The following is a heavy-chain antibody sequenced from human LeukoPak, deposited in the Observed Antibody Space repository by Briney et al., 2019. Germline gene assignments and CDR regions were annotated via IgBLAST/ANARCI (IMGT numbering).Heavy chain of an antibody. CDR1: GFTFSSYA. D-gene: IGHD3-3*01. J-gene: IGHJ6*02. Sequence: GASLRLSCAASGFTFSSYAMSWVRQAPGKGLEWVSAISGSGGSTYYADSVKGRFTISRDNSKNTLYLQMNSLRAEDTAVYYCASDPAIFGVVSPLYGMDVWGQGTTVTVSS. V-gene: IGHV3-23*01. CDR3: ASDPAIFGVVSPLYGMDV. CDR2: ISGSGGST.